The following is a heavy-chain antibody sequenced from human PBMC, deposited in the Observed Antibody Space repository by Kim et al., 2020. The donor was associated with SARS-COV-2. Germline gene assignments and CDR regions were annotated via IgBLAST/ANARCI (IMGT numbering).Heavy chain of an antibody. CDR3: ASRMVRGVNRLVSAFDI. CDR2: ISYDGSNK. V-gene: IGHV3-30*04. D-gene: IGHD3-10*01. Sequence: GGSLRLSCAASGFTFSSYAMHWVRQAPGKGLEWVAVISYDGSNKYYADSVKGRFTISRDNSKNTLYLQMNSLRAEDTAVYYCASRMVRGVNRLVSAFDIWGQGTMVTVSS. CDR1: GFTFSSYA. J-gene: IGHJ3*02.